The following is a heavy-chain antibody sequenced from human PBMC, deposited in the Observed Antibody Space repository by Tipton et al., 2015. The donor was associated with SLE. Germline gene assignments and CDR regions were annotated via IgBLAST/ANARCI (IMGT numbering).Heavy chain of an antibody. J-gene: IGHJ2*01. V-gene: IGHV3-48*03. CDR1: GFTFTYYE. CDR2: INRSGSTI. Sequence: SLRLSCAASGFTFTYYELHWVRQASGKGLEWVSYINRSGSTIYSADSVKGRFTISRDNANDSLYLEMNSLRAEDTAIYYCARDKYGGDRYFDLWGRGTLVTVSS. CDR3: ARDKYGGDRYFDL. D-gene: IGHD2-21*01.